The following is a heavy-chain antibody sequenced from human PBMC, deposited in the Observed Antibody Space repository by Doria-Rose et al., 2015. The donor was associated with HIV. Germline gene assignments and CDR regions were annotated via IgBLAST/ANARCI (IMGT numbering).Heavy chain of an antibody. Sequence: SGPVLVKPTETLTLTCTVSGVSLSSPGMGVSWIRQPPGKALEWLANIFSDDEGSYKTSLKSRLTISRGTSKCQVVLTMTDMGPVGTATYYCARIKSSRWYHKYYFDFWGQGTLVTVSA. J-gene: IGHJ4*02. CDR2: IFSDDEG. CDR1: GVSLSSPGMG. D-gene: IGHD6-13*01. CDR3: ARIKSSRWYHKYYFDF. V-gene: IGHV2-26*01.